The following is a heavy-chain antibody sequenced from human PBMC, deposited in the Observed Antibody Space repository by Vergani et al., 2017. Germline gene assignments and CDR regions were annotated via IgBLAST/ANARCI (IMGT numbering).Heavy chain of an antibody. CDR2: IYYSGST. CDR3: ARTVEISSEGGWCDP. D-gene: IGHD3-22*01. CDR1: GGSISSYY. Sequence: QVQLQESGPGLVKPSETLSLTCTVSGGSISSYYWSWIRQPPGKGLEWIGYIYYSGSTNYNPSLKSRVTITVDTSKNQCSLKLSSVTAADTAVYYCARTVEISSEGGWCDPGGQGTLVTGSS. V-gene: IGHV4-59*01. J-gene: IGHJ5*02.